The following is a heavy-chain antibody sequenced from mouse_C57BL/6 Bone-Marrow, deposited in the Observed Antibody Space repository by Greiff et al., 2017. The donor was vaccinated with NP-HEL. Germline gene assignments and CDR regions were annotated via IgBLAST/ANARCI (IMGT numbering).Heavy chain of an antibody. Sequence: QVQLQQSGPELVKPGASVKISCKASGYAFSSSWMNWVKQRPGKGLEWIGRLYPGDGDTNYNGKFKGKATLTADKSSSTAYMQLSSLTSEDSAVYFCARSNFFAYWGQGTLVTVSA. D-gene: IGHD4-1*01. V-gene: IGHV1-82*01. CDR2: LYPGDGDT. J-gene: IGHJ3*01. CDR1: GYAFSSSW. CDR3: ARSNFFAY.